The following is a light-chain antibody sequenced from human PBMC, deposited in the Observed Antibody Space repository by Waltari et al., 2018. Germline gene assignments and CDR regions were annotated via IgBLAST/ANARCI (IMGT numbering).Light chain of an antibody. CDR2: GAS. V-gene: IGKV3-15*01. J-gene: IGKJ2*01. CDR3: HQYNDWPPEDT. CDR1: QIITFN. Sequence: IVMTQSPATLSVFPGAEAILSCRASQIITFNVAWYQQKPGQPPRLLIYGASNRAPGVPHRFLGSGAGTDFTLTISSPQSEDSAVYFCHQYNDWPPEDTFGQGTKLEIK.